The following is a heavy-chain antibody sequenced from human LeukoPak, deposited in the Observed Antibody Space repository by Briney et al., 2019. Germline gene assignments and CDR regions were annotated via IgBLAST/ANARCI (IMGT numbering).Heavy chain of an antibody. CDR3: ARAPSEIGGYYPEYFRH. CDR1: GFTFSSCW. V-gene: IGHV3-74*01. D-gene: IGHD3-22*01. CDR2: IKSDRST. J-gene: IGHJ1*01. Sequence: GGSLRLSCAASGFTFSSCWMHWVRQAPGKGLVWVSRIKSDRSTRYADSVKGRFTVSRDNAKNTVALQMNSLRAEDTGVYYCARAPSEIGGYYPEYFRHWGQGTLVIVSS.